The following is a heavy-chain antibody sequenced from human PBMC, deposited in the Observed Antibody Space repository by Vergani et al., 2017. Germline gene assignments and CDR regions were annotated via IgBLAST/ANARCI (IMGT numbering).Heavy chain of an antibody. CDR2: IKSKTDGGTT. D-gene: IGHD6-13*01. J-gene: IGHJ6*02. CDR3: TTDPVAAARRHDYDYGMDV. CDR1: GFTFSNAW. V-gene: IGHV3-15*01. Sequence: EVQLVESGGGLVKPGGSLRLSCAASGFTFSNAWMSWVGQAPGKGLEWVGRIKSKTDGGTTDYAAHVKGRFTISRDDSKNTLYLQMNSLKTEDTAVYYWTTDPVAAARRHDYDYGMDVWGQGTTVTVSS.